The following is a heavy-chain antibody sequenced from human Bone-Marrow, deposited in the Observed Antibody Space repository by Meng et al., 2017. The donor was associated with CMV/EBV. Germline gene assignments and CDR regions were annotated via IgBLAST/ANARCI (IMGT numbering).Heavy chain of an antibody. CDR1: GGSISSSSYY. D-gene: IGHD7-27*01. CDR2: IYYSGST. CDR3: ASRTGDFLNDAFDI. V-gene: IGHV4-39*07. Sequence: SETLSLTCTVSGGSISSSSYYWGWIRQPPGKGLEWIGSIYYSGSTYYNPSLKSRVTISVDTSKNQFSLKLSSVTAADTAVYYCASRTGDFLNDAFDIWGQGTMVTVSS. J-gene: IGHJ3*02.